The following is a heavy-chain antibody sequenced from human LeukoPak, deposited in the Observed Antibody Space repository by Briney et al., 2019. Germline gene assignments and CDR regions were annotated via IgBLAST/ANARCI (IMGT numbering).Heavy chain of an antibody. V-gene: IGHV3-7*01. D-gene: IGHD3-9*01. CDR1: GFTFSSKW. CDR2: INQDGSEK. Sequence: GGSLRLSCVASGFTFSSKWMSWVRQAPGKGLEWVANINQDGSEKYYVDSVKGRFTISRDNAKNSLYLQMNSLRAEDTAVYYCASVTSHYDILTGYSFDYWGQGTLVTVSS. CDR3: ASVTSHYDILTGYSFDY. J-gene: IGHJ4*02.